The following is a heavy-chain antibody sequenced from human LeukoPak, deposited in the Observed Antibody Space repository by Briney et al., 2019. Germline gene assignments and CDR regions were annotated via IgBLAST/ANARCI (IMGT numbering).Heavy chain of an antibody. Sequence: PSETLSLTCTVSGYSISSGYYWGWIRQPPGKGLEWIGSIHHSGSTYYNPSVKSRVTISVDTSKNQFSLKVNSVTAADTAVYYCAKGDYYGSSYGMDVWGQGTTVTVSS. J-gene: IGHJ6*02. D-gene: IGHD3-10*01. V-gene: IGHV4-38-2*02. CDR2: IHHSGST. CDR1: GYSISSGYY. CDR3: AKGDYYGSSYGMDV.